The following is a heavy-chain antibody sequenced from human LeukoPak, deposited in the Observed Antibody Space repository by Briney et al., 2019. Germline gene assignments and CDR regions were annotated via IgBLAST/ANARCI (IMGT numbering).Heavy chain of an antibody. D-gene: IGHD2-8*01. CDR2: INPNSGGT. J-gene: IGHJ3*02. V-gene: IGHV1-2*02. CDR1: GYTFTGYY. CDR3: ATDVPPVYAILADAFDI. Sequence: GASVKVSCKASGYTFTGYYMHWVRQAPGQGLEWMGWINPNSGGTNYAQKFQGRVTMTRDTSISTAYMELSRLRSDDTAVYYCATDVPPVYAILADAFDIWGQGTMVTVSS.